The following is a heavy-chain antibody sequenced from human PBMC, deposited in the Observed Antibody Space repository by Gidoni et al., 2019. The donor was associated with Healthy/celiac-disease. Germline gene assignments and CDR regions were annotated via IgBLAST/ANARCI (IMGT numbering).Heavy chain of an antibody. Sequence: NPSLKSRVTISVDTSKNQFSLKLSSVTAADTAVYYCARDLWGSYRLAFDIWGQGTMVTVSS. V-gene: IGHV4-39*07. D-gene: IGHD3-16*02. J-gene: IGHJ3*02. CDR3: ARDLWGSYRLAFDI.